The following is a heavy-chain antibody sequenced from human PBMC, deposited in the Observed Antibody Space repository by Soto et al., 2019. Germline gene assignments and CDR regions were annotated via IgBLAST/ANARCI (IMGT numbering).Heavy chain of an antibody. J-gene: IGHJ4*02. CDR1: GFTVGNNY. D-gene: IGHD3-10*01. CDR3: AKDGRGSGSHYNSFGY. Sequence: EVQLVESGGGLIQPGGSLKLSCAASGFTVGNNYMSWVRQAPGKRLEWVSLIYSTGTTKYADSVKGRFTVSRVNAKNTLYLQMNSLRAEDTAVYYCAKDGRGSGSHYNSFGYWGQGTRVSVSS. V-gene: IGHV3-53*01. CDR2: IYSTGTT.